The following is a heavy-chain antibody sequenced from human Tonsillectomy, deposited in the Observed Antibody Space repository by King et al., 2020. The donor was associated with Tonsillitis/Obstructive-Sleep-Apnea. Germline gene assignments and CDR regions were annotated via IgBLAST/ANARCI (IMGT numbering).Heavy chain of an antibody. CDR1: GFTFSSYW. CDR2: VKSDGSST. D-gene: IGHD2-8*02. Sequence: VQLVESGGGLVQPGGSLRLSCAASGFTFSSYWMDWVRQAPGKGLVWVSRVKSDGSSTIYADSVKGRFTISRDNAKNTLNLQMNSLRPEDTAVYFCARAGGYCTGGVCYGNFDYWGQGTLVTVSS. CDR3: ARAGGYCTGGVCYGNFDY. V-gene: IGHV3-74*01. J-gene: IGHJ4*02.